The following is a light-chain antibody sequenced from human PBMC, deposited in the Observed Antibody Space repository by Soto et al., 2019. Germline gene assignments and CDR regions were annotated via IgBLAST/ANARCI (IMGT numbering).Light chain of an antibody. CDR2: GAS. J-gene: IGKJ5*01. Sequence: EIVLTQSPGTLSLSPGETATLSCRASESVASNYLAWYQQKPGQAPRLLMYGASSRATGIPDRFSGSGSGTDFTLTISSLEPEDFAVYYCQQRSNWPPITFGQGTRLEIK. CDR1: ESVASNY. V-gene: IGKV3D-20*02. CDR3: QQRSNWPPIT.